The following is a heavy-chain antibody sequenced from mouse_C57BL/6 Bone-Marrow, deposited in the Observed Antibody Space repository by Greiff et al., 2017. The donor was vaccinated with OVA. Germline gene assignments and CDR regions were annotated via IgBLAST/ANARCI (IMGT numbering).Heavy chain of an antibody. J-gene: IGHJ2*01. CDR1: GYTFTSYW. CDR3: ARGANWPAYFDY. Sequence: VQLQQPGAELVRPGSSVKLSCKASGYTFTSYWMDWVKQRPGQGLEWIGNIYPSDSETHYNQKFKDKATLAVDKSSSTAYMQLSSLTSEDSAVYYCARGANWPAYFDYWGQGTTLTVSS. D-gene: IGHD4-1*01. CDR2: IYPSDSET. V-gene: IGHV1-61*01.